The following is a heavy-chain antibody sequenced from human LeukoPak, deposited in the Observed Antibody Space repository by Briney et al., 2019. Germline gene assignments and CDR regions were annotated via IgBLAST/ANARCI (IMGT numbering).Heavy chain of an antibody. CDR1: GYTFTGYY. J-gene: IGHJ4*02. CDR3: AGYSSSWYSFDY. V-gene: IGHV1-2*02. CDR2: INPNSGGT. D-gene: IGHD6-13*01. Sequence: ASVKVSCKASGYTFTGYYMHWVRQAPGQGLEWMGWINPNSGGTNYAQKFQGRVTMTRDTSISTAYMELSRLRSDDTAVYYCAGYSSSWYSFDYWGQGTLVTVPS.